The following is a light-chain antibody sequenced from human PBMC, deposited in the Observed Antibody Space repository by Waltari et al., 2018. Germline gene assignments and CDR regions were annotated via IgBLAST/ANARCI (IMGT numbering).Light chain of an antibody. J-gene: IGKJ2*01. V-gene: IGKV1D-12*01. CDR2: AVS. CDR3: QQAYTFPYT. Sequence: DIQMTQSPSSVSASVGDRVTITCRASQSIVKWLAWYQQRPGKAPKLIVYAVSNLQSGVSPRFSGSGSGTDFTLTIVNLQPEDFATYYCQQAYTFPYTFGQGTKLEIK. CDR1: QSIVKW.